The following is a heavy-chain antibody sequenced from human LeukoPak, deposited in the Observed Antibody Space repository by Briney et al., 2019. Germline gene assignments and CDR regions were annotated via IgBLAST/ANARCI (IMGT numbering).Heavy chain of an antibody. CDR3: ASFSNWNDANFDY. CDR1: GYTFTSYY. Sequence: ASVKVSCKASGYTFTSYYMHWVRQAPGQGLEWMGIINPSGGSTSYTQKFQGRVTMTRDTSTRTVYMELSSLRSEDTAVYYCASFSNWNDANFDYWGQGTLVTVSS. V-gene: IGHV1-46*01. D-gene: IGHD1-20*01. J-gene: IGHJ4*02. CDR2: INPSGGST.